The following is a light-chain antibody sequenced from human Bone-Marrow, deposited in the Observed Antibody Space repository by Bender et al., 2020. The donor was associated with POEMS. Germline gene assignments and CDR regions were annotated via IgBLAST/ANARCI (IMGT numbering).Light chain of an antibody. J-gene: IGLJ2*01. CDR1: NIGRQN. V-gene: IGLV3-9*01. Sequence: SSELTQPLSVSVALGQTATITCGGNNIGRQNVHWYHQKPGQAPMLVIYRDNNRPSGIPERFSGSNSGDTATLIISRVQAGDEADYYCQVWDRGTVVFGGGTKLTVL. CDR2: RDN. CDR3: QVWDRGTVV.